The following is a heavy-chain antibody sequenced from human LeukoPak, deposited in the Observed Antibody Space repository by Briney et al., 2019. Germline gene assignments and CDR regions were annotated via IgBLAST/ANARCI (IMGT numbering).Heavy chain of an antibody. D-gene: IGHD4-23*01. V-gene: IGHV3-48*03. CDR2: ISSSGSTI. CDR1: GFTFSSYE. J-gene: IGHJ4*02. Sequence: GGSLRLSCAASGFTFSSYEMNWVRQAPGKGLEWVSYISSSGSTIYYADSVKGRFTISRDNAKNSLYLQMNSLRSEDTAVYYCARENYGGNSENYWGQGTLVTVSS. CDR3: ARENYGGNSENY.